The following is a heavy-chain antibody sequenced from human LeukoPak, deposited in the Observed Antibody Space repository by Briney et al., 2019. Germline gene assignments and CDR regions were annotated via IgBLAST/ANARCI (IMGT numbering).Heavy chain of an antibody. Sequence: PSETLSLTCTVSGGSISSSSYYWGWIRQPPGKGLEWIGSIYYSGSTYYNPSLKSRVTISVDTSKNQFSLKLSSVTAADTAVYYCARDGHTTVALGYAPLDYWGQGTLVTVSS. J-gene: IGHJ4*02. D-gene: IGHD6-19*01. CDR1: GGSISSSSYY. CDR2: IYYSGST. CDR3: ARDGHTTVALGYAPLDY. V-gene: IGHV4-39*07.